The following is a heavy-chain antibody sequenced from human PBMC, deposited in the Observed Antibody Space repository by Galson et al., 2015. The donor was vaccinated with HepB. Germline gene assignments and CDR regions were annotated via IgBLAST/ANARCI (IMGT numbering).Heavy chain of an antibody. J-gene: IGHJ5*02. D-gene: IGHD3-16*01. V-gene: IGHV1-3*01. CDR3: ARARARVFGIWFDP. CDR1: GYTFTSYA. Sequence: SVKVSCKASGYTFTSYAMHWVRQAPGQRLEWMGWINAGNGNTKYSQKFQGRVTITRDTSASTAYMELSSLRSEDTAVYYCARARARVFGIWFDPWGQGTLVTVSS. CDR2: INAGNGNT.